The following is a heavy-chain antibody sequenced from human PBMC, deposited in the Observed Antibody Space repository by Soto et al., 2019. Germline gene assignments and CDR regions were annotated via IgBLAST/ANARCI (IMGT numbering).Heavy chain of an antibody. D-gene: IGHD5-18*01. J-gene: IGHJ4*02. CDR1: GFTFSGYA. V-gene: IGHV3-30-3*01. CDR2: ISSDGAYK. CDR3: ARDMVDTGMVHY. Sequence: QVQLVESGGGVVQPGRSLRLSCAASGFTFSGYAMHWVRQAPGKGLEWVAVISSDGAYKSYADSVRGRFTISRDNSKNTLSLHTSSLRVEDTALYFCARDMVDTGMVHYWGQGTLVTASS.